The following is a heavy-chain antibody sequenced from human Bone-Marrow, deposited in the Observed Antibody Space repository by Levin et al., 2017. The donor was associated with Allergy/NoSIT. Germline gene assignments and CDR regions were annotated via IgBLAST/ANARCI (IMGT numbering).Heavy chain of an antibody. Sequence: GESLKISCAASGFTFSTSAMSWVRQAPGRGLEWVSGMTGGGIHIYYADSVKGRFTISRDNSKNTLYLQMNSLRAEDTAVYYCAKLAGYSSSWYDYWGQGALVTVSS. CDR2: MTGGGIHI. J-gene: IGHJ4*02. CDR1: GFTFSTSA. D-gene: IGHD6-13*01. V-gene: IGHV3-23*01. CDR3: AKLAGYSSSWYDY.